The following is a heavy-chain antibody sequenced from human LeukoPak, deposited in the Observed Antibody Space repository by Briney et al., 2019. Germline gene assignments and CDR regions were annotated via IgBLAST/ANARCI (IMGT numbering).Heavy chain of an antibody. D-gene: IGHD5-18*01. J-gene: IGHJ4*02. CDR3: ARDAGYGYDRFDY. CDR1: GFTFSSYG. Sequence: GGTLRLSCAVSGFTFSSYGMSWVRQAPAKGLEWVANIKEDGSDKNYVESMKGRYTISRDNAQNSLYLQMNRLGVEDTAVYYCARDAGYGYDRFDYWGQGTQVTVSS. CDR2: IKEDGSDK. V-gene: IGHV3-7*01.